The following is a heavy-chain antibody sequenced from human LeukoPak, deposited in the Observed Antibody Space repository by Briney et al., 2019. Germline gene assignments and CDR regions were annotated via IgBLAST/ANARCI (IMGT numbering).Heavy chain of an antibody. D-gene: IGHD3-16*01. CDR3: WGRVGDSAFDI. V-gene: IGHV4-59*08. CDR1: GGSISSYY. CDR2: ISYTGSA. Sequence: SETLSLICTVSGGSISSYYWSWIRQPPGKGLEWIGYISYTGSANYNPSLKSRVTISVDTSKNKFSLKLSSVTAADTAVYYYWGRVGDSAFDIWGPGTVVTVSS. J-gene: IGHJ3*02.